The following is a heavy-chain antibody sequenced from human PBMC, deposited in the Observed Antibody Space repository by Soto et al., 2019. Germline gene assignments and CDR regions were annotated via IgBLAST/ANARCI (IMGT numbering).Heavy chain of an antibody. CDR1: GGSISSNNW. J-gene: IGHJ4*02. CDR3: ASSAIAAAFDY. V-gene: IGHV4-4*02. Sequence: QVQLQESGPGLVKPSGTLSLTCAVSGGSISSNNWWSWVRQPPGKGLEWIGEIYHSGSTNYNPSLKXRXTXSXXQSRNQFSLKLSSVTAADTAVYYCASSAIAAAFDYWGQGTLVTVSS. CDR2: IYHSGST. D-gene: IGHD6-13*01.